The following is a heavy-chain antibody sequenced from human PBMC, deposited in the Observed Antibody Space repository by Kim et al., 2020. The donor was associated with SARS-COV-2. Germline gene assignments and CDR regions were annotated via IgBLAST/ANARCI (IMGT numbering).Heavy chain of an antibody. CDR2: ISAYNGNT. CDR3: ARAPNWQLADPGNDY. V-gene: IGHV1-18*01. Sequence: ASVKVSCKASGYTFTSYGISWVRQAPGQGLEWMGWISAYNGNTNYAQKLQGRVTMTTDTSTSTAYMELRSLRSDDTAVYYCARAPNWQLADPGNDYWGQGTLVTVSS. CDR1: GYTFTSYG. D-gene: IGHD6-6*01. J-gene: IGHJ4*02.